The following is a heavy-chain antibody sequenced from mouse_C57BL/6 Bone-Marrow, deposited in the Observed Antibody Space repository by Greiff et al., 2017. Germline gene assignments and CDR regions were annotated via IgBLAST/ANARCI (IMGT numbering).Heavy chain of an antibody. CDR2: IDPSDSYT. CDR3: ARGGYDGTEFDY. CDR1: GYTFTSYW. Sequence: QVQLQQPGAELVMPGASVKLSCKASGYTFTSYWMHWVKQRPGQGLEWIGEIDPSDSYTNYNQTFKGKSTLTVDKSSSTAYMQLSSLTSEDSAVYYCARGGYDGTEFDYWGQGTTLTVSS. V-gene: IGHV1-69*01. J-gene: IGHJ2*01. D-gene: IGHD2-2*01.